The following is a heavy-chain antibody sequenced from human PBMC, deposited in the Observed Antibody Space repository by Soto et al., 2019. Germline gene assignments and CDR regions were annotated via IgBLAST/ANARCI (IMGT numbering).Heavy chain of an antibody. CDR1: GFTVSSNY. CDR3: ARSGTQHESNHFDY. D-gene: IGHD1-1*01. Sequence: EVQLVESGGGLVQPGGSLRLSCAASGFTVSSNYMSWVRQAPGKGLEWVSVIYSGGSTYYADSVKGRFTISRDNSKNTLYLQMNSLRAEDTAVDYCARSGTQHESNHFDYWGQGTLVTVSS. V-gene: IGHV3-66*01. CDR2: IYSGGST. J-gene: IGHJ4*02.